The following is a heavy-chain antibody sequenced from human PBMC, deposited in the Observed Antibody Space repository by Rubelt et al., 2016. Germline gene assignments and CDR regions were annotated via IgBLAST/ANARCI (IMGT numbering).Heavy chain of an antibody. J-gene: IGHJ4*02. CDR3: ARDNWNYDLFDY. CDR1: GFTFSTYR. Sequence: EVQLLESGGGWEQPGVSLRLSCAASGFTFSTYRLNWVRQAPGKGLEWISYISSTSSSIYYADSVKGRFTIPRDNAKNSLYLQMNGLRAVDTAVYYCARDNWNYDLFDYWGQGTMVTVSS. D-gene: IGHD1-7*01. V-gene: IGHV3-48*04. CDR2: ISSTSSSI.